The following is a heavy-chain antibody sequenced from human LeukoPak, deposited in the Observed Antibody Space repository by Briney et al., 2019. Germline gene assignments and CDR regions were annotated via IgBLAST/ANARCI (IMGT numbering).Heavy chain of an antibody. CDR1: GFTFSSSW. CDR3: ARGSSGRD. D-gene: IGHD3-22*01. V-gene: IGHV3-7*01. J-gene: IGHJ4*02. Sequence: GGSLRLSCAASGFTFSSSWMIWVRQAPGKGLEWVANIKADGSEKHYVDSVKGRFSISRDNAKNSLYLQMNSLRAEDTAVYYCARGSSGRDWGQGTLVTVSS. CDR2: IKADGSEK.